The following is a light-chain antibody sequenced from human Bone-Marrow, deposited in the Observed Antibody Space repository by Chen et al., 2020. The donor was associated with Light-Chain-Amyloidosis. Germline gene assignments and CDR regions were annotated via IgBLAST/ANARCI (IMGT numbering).Light chain of an antibody. Sequence: DIQMTQSPSTLSASVGDRVTITCRASQSISSWLAWYQQKPGKAPKLLIYDASSLESGVPSRFSGSGSGTDFTLTINSLEPEDFAVYYCQQRSSWPITFGPGTRVDIK. CDR2: DAS. V-gene: IGKV1-5*01. CDR3: QQRSSWPIT. CDR1: QSISSW. J-gene: IGKJ3*01.